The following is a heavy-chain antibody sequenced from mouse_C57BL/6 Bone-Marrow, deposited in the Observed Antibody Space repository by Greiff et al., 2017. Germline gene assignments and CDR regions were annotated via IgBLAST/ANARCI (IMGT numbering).Heavy chain of an antibody. Sequence: QVQLQQPGAALVMPGASVKLSCKASGYTFTSYWMHWVKQRPGQGLEWIGEIDPSDSYTNNNQKFKGKSTLTVDKSSSTAYMQLSSLTSEDSAVYYCAREGYDSWFAYWGQGTLVTVSA. J-gene: IGHJ3*01. CDR2: IDPSDSYT. CDR3: AREGYDSWFAY. V-gene: IGHV1-69*01. CDR1: GYTFTSYW. D-gene: IGHD2-4*01.